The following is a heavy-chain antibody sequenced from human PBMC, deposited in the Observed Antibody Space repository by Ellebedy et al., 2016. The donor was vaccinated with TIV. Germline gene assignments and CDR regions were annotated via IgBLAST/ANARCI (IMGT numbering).Heavy chain of an antibody. CDR3: ARDASLRGNDWDDAFDI. V-gene: IGHV1-2*02. CDR2: INPNSGGT. Sequence: ASVKVSCKASGYTFTGYYMHWVRQAPGQGLEWMGWINPNSGGTNYAQKFQGRVTMTRDTSISTAYMELSRLRSDDTAMYYCARDASLRGNDWDDAFDIWGQGTMVTVSS. D-gene: IGHD5-12*01. J-gene: IGHJ3*02. CDR1: GYTFTGYY.